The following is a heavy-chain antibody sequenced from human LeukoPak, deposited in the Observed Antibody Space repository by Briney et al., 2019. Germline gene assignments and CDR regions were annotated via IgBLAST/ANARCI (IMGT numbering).Heavy chain of an antibody. CDR3: AKDIVPYGSASYSIDY. J-gene: IGHJ4*02. Sequence: GGSLRLSCAASGFTFDDYSMHWVRQAPGKGLEWVSAISWDGGSTYYADSVRRRFTISRDSSKDSLYLQMNSLRTEDSALYYCAKDIVPYGSASYSIDYWGQGTLVTVSS. D-gene: IGHD3-10*01. CDR1: GFTFDDYS. CDR2: ISWDGGST. V-gene: IGHV3-43*01.